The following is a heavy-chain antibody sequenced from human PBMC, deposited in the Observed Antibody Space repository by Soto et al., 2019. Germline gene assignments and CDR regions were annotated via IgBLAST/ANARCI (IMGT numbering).Heavy chain of an antibody. D-gene: IGHD2-15*01. CDR2: IWYDGSNK. CDR3: ARERVVAALTSGLDY. CDR1: GFTFSSYG. J-gene: IGHJ4*02. V-gene: IGHV3-33*01. Sequence: PGGSLRLSCAASGFTFSSYGMHWVRQAPGKGLEWVAVIWYDGSNKYYADSVKGRFTISRDNSKNTLYLQMNSLRAEDTAVYYCARERVVAALTSGLDYWGQGTLVTVS.